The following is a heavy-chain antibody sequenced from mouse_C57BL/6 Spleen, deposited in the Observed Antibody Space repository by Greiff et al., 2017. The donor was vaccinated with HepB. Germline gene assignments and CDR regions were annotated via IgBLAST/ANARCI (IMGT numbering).Heavy chain of an antibody. D-gene: IGHD1-1*01. Sequence: EVHLVESGGGLVKPGGSLKLSCAASGFTFSSYAMSWVRQTPEKRLEWVATISDGGSYTYYPDNVKGRFTISRDNAKNNLYLQMSHLKSEDTAMYYCARDRYYGRDYAMDYWGQGTSVTVSS. V-gene: IGHV5-4*01. CDR3: ARDRYYGRDYAMDY. CDR1: GFTFSSYA. CDR2: ISDGGSYT. J-gene: IGHJ4*01.